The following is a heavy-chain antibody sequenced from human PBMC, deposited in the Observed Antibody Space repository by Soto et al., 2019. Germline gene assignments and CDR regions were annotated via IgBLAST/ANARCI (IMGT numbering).Heavy chain of an antibody. CDR3: ARFVRADCGGDCYSPSFDY. V-gene: IGHV3-7*01. CDR2: IKQDGSEK. CDR1: GFTFSSYW. D-gene: IGHD2-21*01. J-gene: IGHJ4*02. Sequence: GGSLRLSCAASGFTFSSYWMSWVRQAPGKGLEWVANIKQDGSEKYYVDSVKGRFTISRDNAKNSLYLQMNSLRAEDTAVYYCARFVRADCGGDCYSPSFDYWGQGTLVTVSS.